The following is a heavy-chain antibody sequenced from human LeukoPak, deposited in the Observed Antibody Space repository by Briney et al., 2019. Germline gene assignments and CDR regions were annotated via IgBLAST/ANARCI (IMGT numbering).Heavy chain of an antibody. V-gene: IGHV3-23*01. D-gene: IGHD3-22*01. Sequence: GGSLRLPCAASGFTFSSCAMSWVRQAPGKGLEWVSAISGSGGSTYYADSVMGRFTISRDNSKNTLYLQMNSLRAEDTAVYYCAKRSSGYSLDYWGQGTLVTVSS. CDR1: GFTFSSCA. J-gene: IGHJ4*02. CDR3: AKRSSGYSLDY. CDR2: ISGSGGST.